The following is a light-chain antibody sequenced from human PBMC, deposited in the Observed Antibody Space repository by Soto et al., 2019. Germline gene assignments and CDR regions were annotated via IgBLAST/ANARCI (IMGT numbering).Light chain of an antibody. CDR2: SDN. Sequence: QSVLTQPPSASGTPGQRVSMSCSGSSSNIVTYAVSWYQHLPGTAPKLLIYSDNQRPSGVPDRLSGSKSGTSASLAISGLQSADEADYYCASWDDSLNGPVFGGGTKLTVL. CDR1: SSNIVTYA. J-gene: IGLJ3*02. CDR3: ASWDDSLNGPV. V-gene: IGLV1-44*01.